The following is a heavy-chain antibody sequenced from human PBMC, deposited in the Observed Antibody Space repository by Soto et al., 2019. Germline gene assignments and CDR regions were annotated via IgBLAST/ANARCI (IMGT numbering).Heavy chain of an antibody. CDR3: AKEGGP. Sequence: ASVKVSCKTSGYNFMTYAIHWLRQAPGQRPEWMGWTRPDNGDTKYSEKLQGRVTMTRDTSATTVYMELSGLISEDTAVYFCAKEGGPWGQGTQVTVS. J-gene: IGHJ5*02. CDR1: GYNFMTYA. D-gene: IGHD3-16*01. CDR2: TRPDNGDT. V-gene: IGHV1-3*01.